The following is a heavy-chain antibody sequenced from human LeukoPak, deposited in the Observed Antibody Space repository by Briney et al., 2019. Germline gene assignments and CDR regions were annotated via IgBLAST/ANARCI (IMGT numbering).Heavy chain of an antibody. V-gene: IGHV1-2*02. Sequence: ASVKVSCKASGYTFTGYYMHWVRQAPGQGLEWMGWINPNSGGTNCAHNFQGRVTMTRDTSISTAYMELSSLRSDDTAIYYCARGECISTTCYGFDFDYWGQGTLVTVSS. D-gene: IGHD2-2*01. CDR3: ARGECISTTCYGFDFDY. CDR2: INPNSGGT. CDR1: GYTFTGYY. J-gene: IGHJ4*02.